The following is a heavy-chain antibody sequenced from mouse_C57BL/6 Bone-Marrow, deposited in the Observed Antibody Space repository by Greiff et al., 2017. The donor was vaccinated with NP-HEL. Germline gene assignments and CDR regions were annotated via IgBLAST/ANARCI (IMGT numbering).Heavy chain of an antibody. CDR3: EREDYDSSFFAY. J-gene: IGHJ3*01. CDR2: IDPSDSYT. CDR1: GYTFTSYW. D-gene: IGHD1-1*01. Sequence: QVQLQQPGAELVMPGASVKLSCKASGYTFTSYWMHWVKQRPGQGLEWIGEIDPSDSYTNYNQKFKGKSTVTVDKSSSTAYMQLSSLTSEDSAVYYCEREDYDSSFFAYGGRGTGITVTA. V-gene: IGHV1-69*01.